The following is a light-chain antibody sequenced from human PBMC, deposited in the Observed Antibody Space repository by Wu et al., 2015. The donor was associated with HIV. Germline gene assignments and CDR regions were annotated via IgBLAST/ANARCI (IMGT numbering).Light chain of an antibody. J-gene: IGKJ1*01. CDR1: QSVRSN. CDR3: QEYNTWLPT. V-gene: IGKV3-15*01. CDR2: GAS. Sequence: EVVMTQSPATLSVSPGERATLSCRASQSVRSNLAWYQQRPGQAPRLLIRGASIRATGISDRFSGSESGTDFTLTISSMQPEDFAVYYCQEYNTWLPTFGQGTKVEIK.